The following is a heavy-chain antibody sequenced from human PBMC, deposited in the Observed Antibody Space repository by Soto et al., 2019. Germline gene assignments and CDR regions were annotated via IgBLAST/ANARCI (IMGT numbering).Heavy chain of an antibody. J-gene: IGHJ6*02. CDR3: GRGLKAVHV. V-gene: IGHV4-30-4*01. D-gene: IGHD2-15*01. Sequence: QVQLQESGPGLVKPSQTLSLTCTVSGGAITRGDHFWSWIRQSPERGLEWLGYIYYSGRTYYNPSLKGRVIMTVETSNHQFSLPLSAVTAEDTAVYFGGRGLKAVHVWGQGTTVTVSS. CDR1: GGAITRGDHF. CDR2: IYYSGRT.